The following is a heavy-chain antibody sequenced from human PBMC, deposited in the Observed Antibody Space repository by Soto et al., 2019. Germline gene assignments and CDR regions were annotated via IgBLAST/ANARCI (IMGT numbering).Heavy chain of an antibody. CDR2: VWYDGSHQ. J-gene: IGHJ4*02. CDR3: ARDLRRLATSASELDC. CDR1: GFTFSSYG. Sequence: QVQVLESGGGVVQPGRSLRLSCAASGFTFSSYGMHWVRQAPGKGLEWVALVWYDGSHQYYTDSVKGRFTISRDNSKNTPYLQMNSLRAEDTAVYYCARDLRRLATSASELDCWGQGTLVTVSS. V-gene: IGHV3-33*01.